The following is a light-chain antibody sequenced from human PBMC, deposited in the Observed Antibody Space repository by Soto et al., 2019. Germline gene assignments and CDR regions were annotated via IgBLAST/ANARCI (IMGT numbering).Light chain of an antibody. CDR3: CSYAGSFYV. Sequence: QSVLTLPASVSGSPGQSITISCTGTSSDVGSYNLVSWYQQHPGKAPKLMIYEGSKRPSGVSNRFSGSKSGNTASLTISGLQAEDEADYYCCSYAGSFYVFGTGTKVTVL. V-gene: IGLV2-23*01. CDR1: SSDVGSYNL. J-gene: IGLJ1*01. CDR2: EGS.